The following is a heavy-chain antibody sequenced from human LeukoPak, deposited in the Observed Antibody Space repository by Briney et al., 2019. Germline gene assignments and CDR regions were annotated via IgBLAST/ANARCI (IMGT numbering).Heavy chain of an antibody. Sequence: SQTLSLTCTVSGGSISSSSYYWGWIRQPPGKGLEWIGSIYYSGSTYYNPSLKSRVTISVDTSKNQFSLQLSSVTAADTAVYYCARDGRYCSSTSCYADAFDIWGQGTMVTVSS. CDR1: GGSISSSSYY. D-gene: IGHD2-2*01. V-gene: IGHV4-39*07. CDR3: ARDGRYCSSTSCYADAFDI. J-gene: IGHJ3*02. CDR2: IYYSGST.